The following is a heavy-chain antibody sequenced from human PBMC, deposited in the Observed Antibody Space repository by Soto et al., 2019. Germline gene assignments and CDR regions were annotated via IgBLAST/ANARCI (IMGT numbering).Heavy chain of an antibody. CDR1: GFSLSTSGVG. CDR2: IYWDDDK. Sequence: QITLKESGPTLVKPTQTLTLTCTFSGFSLSTSGVGVGWIRQPPGKALEWLALIYWDDDKRYSPSLKSRLTITKDTSKNQVVLTTTHMDPVDTATYYCAHNNGSYYGRGGWFDPWGQGTLVTVSS. CDR3: AHNNGSYYGRGGWFDP. J-gene: IGHJ5*02. V-gene: IGHV2-5*02. D-gene: IGHD1-26*01.